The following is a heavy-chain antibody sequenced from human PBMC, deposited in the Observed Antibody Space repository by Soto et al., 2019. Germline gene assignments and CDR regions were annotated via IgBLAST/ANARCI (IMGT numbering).Heavy chain of an antibody. CDR2: IIPIFGTA. D-gene: IGHD1-26*01. V-gene: IGHV1-69*01. CDR3: ASAPTPYSGSLDY. CDR1: GGTFSSYA. J-gene: IGHJ4*02. Sequence: QVQLVPSGAEVKKPGSSVKVSCKASGGTFSSYAISWVRQAPEQALEWMGGIIPIFGTANYAQKFQGRATITEDESTSTAYMELSSLRSEDTAVDYCASAPTPYSGSLDYWGQRTLVTVSS.